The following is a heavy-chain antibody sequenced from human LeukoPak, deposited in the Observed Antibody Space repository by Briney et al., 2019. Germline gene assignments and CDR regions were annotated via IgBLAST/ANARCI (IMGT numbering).Heavy chain of an antibody. Sequence: GASVKVSCKASGGTFSSYGISWVRQAPGQRLEWMGWISGYNGNTDYAQKFQARVTMTTDTSTSTGYLELRSLRSDDTAVYYCARAGRLKSGSNIYWGRGTLVTVSS. CDR3: ARAGRLKSGSNIY. V-gene: IGHV1-18*01. D-gene: IGHD1-26*01. J-gene: IGHJ4*02. CDR1: GGTFSSYG. CDR2: ISGYNGNT.